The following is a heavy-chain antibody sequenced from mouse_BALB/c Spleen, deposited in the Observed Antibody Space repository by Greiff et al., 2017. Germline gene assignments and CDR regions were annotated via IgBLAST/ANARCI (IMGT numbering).Heavy chain of an antibody. CDR2: IWAGGST. CDR1: GFSLTSYG. J-gene: IGHJ1*01. D-gene: IGHD2-14*01. Sequence: VQVVESGPGLVAPSQSLSITCTVSGFSLTSYGVHWVRQPPGKGLEWLGVIWAGGSTNYNSALMSRLSISKDNSKSQVFLKMNSLQTDDTAMYYCATYYRYDKWYFDVWGAGTTVTVSS. V-gene: IGHV2-9*02. CDR3: ATYYRYDKWYFDV.